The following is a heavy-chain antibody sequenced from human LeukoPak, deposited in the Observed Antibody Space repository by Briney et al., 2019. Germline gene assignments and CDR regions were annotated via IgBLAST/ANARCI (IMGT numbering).Heavy chain of an antibody. CDR3: ARAAYYYDSSGYYYTTQGDY. D-gene: IGHD3-22*01. Sequence: ASVKVSCKASGGTFSSYAISWVRQAPGQGLEWMGGIIPIFGTANYAQKFQGRVTITADKSTSTAYMELSSLRSEDTAVYYCARAAYYYDSSGYYYTTQGDYWGQGTLVTVSS. CDR1: GGTFSSYA. CDR2: IIPIFGTA. V-gene: IGHV1-69*06. J-gene: IGHJ4*02.